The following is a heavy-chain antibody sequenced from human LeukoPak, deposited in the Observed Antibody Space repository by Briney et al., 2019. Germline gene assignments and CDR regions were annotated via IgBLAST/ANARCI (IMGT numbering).Heavy chain of an antibody. CDR3: ARHNPWYFDY. J-gene: IGHJ4*02. Sequence: SETLSLTCAVYGGSFSGYYWSWIRQPPGKGLEWIGYIYYSGSTNYNPSLKSRVTISVDTSKNQFSLKLSSVTAADTAVYYCARHNPWYFDYWGQGTLVTVSS. CDR2: IYYSGST. V-gene: IGHV4-59*08. CDR1: GGSFSGYY.